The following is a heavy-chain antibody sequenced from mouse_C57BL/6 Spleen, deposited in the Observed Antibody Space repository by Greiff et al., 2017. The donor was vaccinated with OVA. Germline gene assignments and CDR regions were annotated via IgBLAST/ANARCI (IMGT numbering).Heavy chain of an antibody. CDR2: IYPSDSET. CDR1: GYTFTSYW. Sequence: VQLQQPGAELVRPGSSVKLSCKASGYTFTSYWMDWVKQRPGQGLEWIGNIYPSDSETHYNQKFKDKATLTVDKSSSPAYMQLSSLTSEDSAVYYCARRGEGYAMDYWGQGTSVTVSS. CDR3: ARRGEGYAMDY. J-gene: IGHJ4*01. V-gene: IGHV1-61*01.